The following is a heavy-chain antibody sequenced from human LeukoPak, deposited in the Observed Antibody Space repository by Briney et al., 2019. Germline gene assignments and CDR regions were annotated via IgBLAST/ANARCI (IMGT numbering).Heavy chain of an antibody. V-gene: IGHV4-39*01. CDR2: IYYSGST. J-gene: IGHJ4*02. CDR1: GGSISSSSHY. CDR3: ARRYYYDWGAYFDY. D-gene: IGHD3-10*01. Sequence: PSETLSLTCTASGGSISSSSHYWGWIRQPPGKGLEWIGSIYYSGSTYYNPSLKSRVTISVDTSKNQFSLKLSSVTAADTAVYYCARRYYYDWGAYFDYWGQGTLVTVSS.